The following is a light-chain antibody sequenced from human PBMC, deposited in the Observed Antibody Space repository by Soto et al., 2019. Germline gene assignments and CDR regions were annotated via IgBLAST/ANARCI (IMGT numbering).Light chain of an antibody. CDR3: QQYGSSPWT. CDR1: FSTSY. Sequence: EIVLTHSPGTLSLSPGERATLSCRARFSTSYLAWYQQKPGQAPRLLIYGPSTRATVIPDRFSCSGSGADFILTISGLEPEDLAVYYCQQYGSSPWTFGQGTNVEIK. J-gene: IGKJ1*01. V-gene: IGKV3-20*01. CDR2: GPS.